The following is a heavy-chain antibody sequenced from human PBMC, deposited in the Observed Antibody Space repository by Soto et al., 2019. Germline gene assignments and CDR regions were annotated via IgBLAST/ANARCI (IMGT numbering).Heavy chain of an antibody. Sequence: QVQLVESGGGVVQPGTSLRLSCAASGFTLSSYGMHWVRQAPGKGLEWVAVLWSDGSTQYYADSVEGRFTLSRDIAKNTLSLLMNSLRADDTAIYYCAREVAVGGVPPGGAFQIWGQGTMVTVSS. CDR2: LWSDGSTQ. CDR3: AREVAVGGVPPGGAFQI. V-gene: IGHV3-33*01. D-gene: IGHD6-19*01. J-gene: IGHJ3*02. CDR1: GFTLSSYG.